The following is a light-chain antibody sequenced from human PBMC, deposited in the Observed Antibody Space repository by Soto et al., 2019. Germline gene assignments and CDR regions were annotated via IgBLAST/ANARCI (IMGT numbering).Light chain of an antibody. J-gene: IGLJ2*01. V-gene: IGLV2-14*01. Sequence: QSALTQPASVSGSPGQSITISCTGTSTDVGGYTYVSWYQQHPGKAPKLMIYEVAKRPSGVSNRFSGSKSGNTASLTISGLQAEDEADYYCSSYTITSTRVFGGGTQLTVL. CDR1: STDVGGYTY. CDR3: SSYTITSTRV. CDR2: EVA.